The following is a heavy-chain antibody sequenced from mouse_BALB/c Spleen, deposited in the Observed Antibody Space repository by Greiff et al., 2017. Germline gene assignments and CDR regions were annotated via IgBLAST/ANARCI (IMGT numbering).Heavy chain of an antibody. CDR1: GYAFTNYL. V-gene: IGHV1-54*01. Sequence: QVQLKQSGAELVRPGTSVKVSCKASGYAFTNYLIEWVKQRPGQGLEWIGVINPGSGGTNYNEKFKGKATLTADKSSSTAYMQLSSLTSDDSAVYFCAREDGNYRDAMDYWGQGTSVTVSA. J-gene: IGHJ4*01. CDR2: INPGSGGT. CDR3: AREDGNYRDAMDY. D-gene: IGHD2-1*01.